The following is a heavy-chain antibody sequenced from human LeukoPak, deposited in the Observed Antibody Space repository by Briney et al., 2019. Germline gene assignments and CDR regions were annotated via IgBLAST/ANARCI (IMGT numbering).Heavy chain of an antibody. CDR2: FYDSGDF. J-gene: IGHJ4*02. Sequence: PSETLSLTCTVSGGSISGHHWTWIRQPPGTGLEWIGYFYDSGDFNYNPSLKSRVTIWMDMSNNQFSLTMSSVTAADTAMYYCARDLGSSWYYFVYWGQGTLVTVSS. D-gene: IGHD6-13*01. CDR1: GGSISGHH. V-gene: IGHV4-4*08. CDR3: ARDLGSSWYYFVY.